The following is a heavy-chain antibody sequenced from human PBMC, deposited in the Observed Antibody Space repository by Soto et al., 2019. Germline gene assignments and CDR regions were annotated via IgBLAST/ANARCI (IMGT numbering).Heavy chain of an antibody. D-gene: IGHD3-16*01. J-gene: IGHJ4*02. CDR2: IYHSGST. CDR3: ASSGGGEDY. Sequence: QVQLQESGPGLVKPPGTLSLSCAVSGGSISSSHWWTWVRQPPGKGLEWIGEIYHSGSTNYNPSLKSRVTVSVDTARNQFSLNLSSVTAADTAVYYCASSGGGEDYWGQGILVTVSS. V-gene: IGHV4-4*03. CDR1: GGSISSSHW.